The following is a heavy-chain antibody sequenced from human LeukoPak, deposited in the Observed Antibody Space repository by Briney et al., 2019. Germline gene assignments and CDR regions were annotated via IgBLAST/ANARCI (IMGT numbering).Heavy chain of an antibody. Sequence: SETLSLTCTVSGGSISSHYWSWIRQPPGKGLEWIGYIHYGGNTDYNPSLQSRVSMLVDTPRNQFSLRLTSVTAADTAVYYCARRGPGYPYYFDYWGQGALVTVSS. CDR3: ARRGPGYPYYFDY. CDR1: GGSISSHY. CDR2: IHYGGNT. J-gene: IGHJ4*02. V-gene: IGHV4-59*11. D-gene: IGHD3-9*01.